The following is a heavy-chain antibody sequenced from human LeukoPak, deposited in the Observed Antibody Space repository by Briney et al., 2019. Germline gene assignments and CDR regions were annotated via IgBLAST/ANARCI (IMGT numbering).Heavy chain of an antibody. V-gene: IGHV1-8*01. J-gene: IGHJ3*02. CDR2: MNPNSGNT. D-gene: IGHD3-22*01. CDR3: ARESLGSYKTVVIVARGHDAFDM. CDR1: GYTFTSYD. Sequence: ASVKVSCKASGYTFTSYDINWVRQATGQGLEWMGWMNPNSGNTGYAQKFQGRVTLTRDTSTSTVYMNVSNLRSEDTAVYYCARESLGSYKTVVIVARGHDAFDMWGQGTMVTVSS.